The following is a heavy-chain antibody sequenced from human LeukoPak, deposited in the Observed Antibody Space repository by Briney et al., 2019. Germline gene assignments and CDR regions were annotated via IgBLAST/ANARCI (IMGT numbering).Heavy chain of an antibody. Sequence: SETLSLTCTVSGGSISSYYWSWIRQPAGKGLEWIGRIYTSGSTNYNPSLKGRVTISVDTSKNQFSLKLSSVTAADTAVYYCASKFGELPIDYWGQGTLVTVSS. CDR3: ASKFGELPIDY. CDR1: GGSISSYY. CDR2: IYTSGST. D-gene: IGHD3-10*01. J-gene: IGHJ4*02. V-gene: IGHV4-4*07.